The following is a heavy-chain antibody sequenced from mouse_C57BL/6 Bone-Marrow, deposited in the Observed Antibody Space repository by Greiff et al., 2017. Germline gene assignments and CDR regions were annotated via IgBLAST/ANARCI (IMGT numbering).Heavy chain of an antibody. CDR1: GYTFTSYW. J-gene: IGHJ2*01. D-gene: IGHD1-1*01. CDR2: IDPNSGGT. Sequence: QVQLKQPGAELVKPGASVKLSCKASGYTFTSYWMHWVKQRPGRGLEWIGRIDPNSGGTKYNEKFKSKATLTVDKPSSTAYMQLSSLTSEDSAVYYCARSVCYGSSYWGQGTTLTVSS. CDR3: ARSVCYGSSY. V-gene: IGHV1-72*01.